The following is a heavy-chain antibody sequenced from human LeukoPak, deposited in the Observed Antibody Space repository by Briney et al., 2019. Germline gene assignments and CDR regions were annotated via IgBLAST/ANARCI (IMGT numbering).Heavy chain of an antibody. CDR3: ARAPRDITIFGVVMVHYGMDV. J-gene: IGHJ6*02. Sequence: ASVKVSCKASGGTFSSYAISWVRQAPGQGLEWMGGIIPIFGTANYAQKFQGRVTITADESTSTAYMELSSLRSEDTAVYYCARAPRDITIFGVVMVHYGMDVWGQGTTVTVSS. D-gene: IGHD3-3*01. V-gene: IGHV1-69*13. CDR2: IIPIFGTA. CDR1: GGTFSSYA.